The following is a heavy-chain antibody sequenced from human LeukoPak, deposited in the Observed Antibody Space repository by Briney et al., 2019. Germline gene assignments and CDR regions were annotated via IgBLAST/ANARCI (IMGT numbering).Heavy chain of an antibody. CDR3: ASDSISMNAFDA. V-gene: IGHV4-59*11. CDR2: ISHIGST. D-gene: IGHD3-22*01. Sequence: PSETLSLTCTVSGGSFTTHYWSWIRQPPGKGLEWIGYISHIGSTNYNPSLKSRVTISIDTSKNEVSLMLTSVTAADTAVYYCASDSISMNAFDAWGQETMVTVSS. J-gene: IGHJ3*01. CDR1: GGSFTTHY.